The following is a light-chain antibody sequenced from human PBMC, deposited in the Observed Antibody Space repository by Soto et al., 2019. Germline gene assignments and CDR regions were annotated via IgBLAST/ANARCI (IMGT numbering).Light chain of an antibody. Sequence: QSVLTQPASVSGSPGQSITISCTGTSSDVGGYNYVSWYQQHPGKAPKLMIYEVSNRLSGISNRFSGSKSGNTASPTISGLQAGDEADYYCSSYTSSSTRVFGTGTKVTVL. V-gene: IGLV2-14*01. CDR1: SSDVGGYNY. CDR3: SSYTSSSTRV. CDR2: EVS. J-gene: IGLJ1*01.